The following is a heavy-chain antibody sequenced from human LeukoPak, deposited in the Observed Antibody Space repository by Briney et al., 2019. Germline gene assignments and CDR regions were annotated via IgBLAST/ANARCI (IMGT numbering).Heavy chain of an antibody. CDR1: GFTFSIAW. CDR2: IKSETDGGTT. V-gene: IGHV3-15*01. CDR3: TTGRGAFDI. D-gene: IGHD3-10*01. J-gene: IGHJ3*02. Sequence: PGGSLRLSCAASGFTFSIAWMSWVRQAPGKGLEWVGRIKSETDGGTTDYAAPVNGRFSVSRDDSKNTLFLQMNSLKTEDTAVYYCTTGRGAFDIWGQGTMVTVSS.